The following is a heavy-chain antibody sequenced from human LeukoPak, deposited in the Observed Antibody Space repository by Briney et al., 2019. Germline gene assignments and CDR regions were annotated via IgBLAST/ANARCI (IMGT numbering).Heavy chain of an antibody. CDR3: ARAISPCGYSSGYLCDAFDI. Sequence: GASVKVSCTASGGTFSSYAISWVRQAPGQGLEWMGIINPSGGSTSYAQKFQGRVTMTRDTSTSTVYMELSSLRSEDTAVYYCARAISPCGYSSGYLCDAFDIWGQGTMVTVSS. J-gene: IGHJ3*02. D-gene: IGHD3-22*01. CDR2: INPSGGST. CDR1: GGTFSSYA. V-gene: IGHV1-46*01.